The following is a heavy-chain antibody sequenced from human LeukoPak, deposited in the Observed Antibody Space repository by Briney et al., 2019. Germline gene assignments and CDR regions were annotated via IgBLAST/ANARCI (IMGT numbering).Heavy chain of an antibody. D-gene: IGHD3-3*01. J-gene: IGHJ4*02. V-gene: IGHV1-24*01. CDR1: GYTLTELS. CDR3: ATRREWNLEFDY. Sequence: ASVKVSCKVSGYTLTELSMHWVRQAPGKGLEWMGGFDPEGGETIYAQKFQGRVTMTEDTSTDTAYMELSSLRSEDTAVYYCATRREWNLEFDYWGQGTLVTVSS. CDR2: FDPEGGET.